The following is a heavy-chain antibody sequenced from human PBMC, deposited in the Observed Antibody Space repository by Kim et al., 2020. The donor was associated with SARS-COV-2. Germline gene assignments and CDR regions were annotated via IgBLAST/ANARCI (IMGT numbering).Heavy chain of an antibody. J-gene: IGHJ3*02. CDR1: GGSFSGYY. Sequence: SETLSLTCAVYGGSFSGYYWSWIRQPPGKGLEWIGEINHSGSTNYNPSLKSRVTISVDTSKNQFSLKLSSVTAADTAVYYCARGQRYNPVRGAFDIWGQGTMVTVSS. V-gene: IGHV4-34*01. CDR3: ARGQRYNPVRGAFDI. CDR2: INHSGST. D-gene: IGHD1-20*01.